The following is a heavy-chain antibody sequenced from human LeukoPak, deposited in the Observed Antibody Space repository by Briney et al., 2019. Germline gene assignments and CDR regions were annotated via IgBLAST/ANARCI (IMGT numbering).Heavy chain of an antibody. Sequence: GGSLRLSCGASGFTSSNYAMSWVRQAPGKGLEWVSGISDSGSTALYADSVKGRFTSSRDNPKSTMYLQMNSLRAEDTAVYYCAKDIQTWPRFPDYWGEGTLVTVSS. CDR1: GFTSSNYA. CDR2: ISDSGSTA. V-gene: IGHV3-23*01. D-gene: IGHD5-12*01. CDR3: AKDIQTWPRFPDY. J-gene: IGHJ4*02.